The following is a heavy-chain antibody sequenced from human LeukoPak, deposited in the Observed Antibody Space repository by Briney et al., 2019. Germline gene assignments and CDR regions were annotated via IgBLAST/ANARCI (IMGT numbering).Heavy chain of an antibody. CDR3: ARDRSGSLYFDY. J-gene: IGHJ4*02. Sequence: SVKVSCKASGGTFSSYAISWVRQAPGQGLEWMGGIIPIFGTANYAQKFQGRVTITADKSTSTAYMELSSLRSEDTAVYYCARDRSGSLYFDYWGQGTLVTVSS. CDR1: GGTFSSYA. V-gene: IGHV1-69*06. D-gene: IGHD1-26*01. CDR2: IIPIFGTA.